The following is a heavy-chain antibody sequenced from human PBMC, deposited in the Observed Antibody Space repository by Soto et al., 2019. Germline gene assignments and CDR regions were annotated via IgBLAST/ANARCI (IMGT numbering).Heavy chain of an antibody. CDR2: IYHSGDS. CDR1: GYSISSSNW. Sequence: QVQLQESGPGLVKPSDTLSLTCAVSGYSISSSNWWGWIRQPPGKGLEWIGYIYHSGDSSYNPSLKSRVTMSLDTSTNQFSLKLSSVTAVATAVYYCARKKNSSGYWDWGQGTLVTVSS. J-gene: IGHJ4*02. D-gene: IGHD3-22*01. CDR3: ARKKNSSGYWD. V-gene: IGHV4-28*01.